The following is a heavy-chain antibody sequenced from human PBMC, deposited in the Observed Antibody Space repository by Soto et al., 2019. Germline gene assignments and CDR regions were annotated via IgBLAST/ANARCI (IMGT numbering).Heavy chain of an antibody. V-gene: IGHV4-61*01. CDR1: GEAVGSGQSY. D-gene: IGHD3-10*01. CDR2: ISVTGAR. Sequence: QVQLQESGPGLVKPSETLSLLCVVSGEAVGSGQSYWNWVRQAPGKGLEWIGQISVTGARKNSASLNSRVTMSVDPSKNQISVPLTSVTAAASAAYFCARGRADSAGSSFGRRMDVWGQGTTVTVAS. J-gene: IGHJ6*02. CDR3: ARGRADSAGSSFGRRMDV.